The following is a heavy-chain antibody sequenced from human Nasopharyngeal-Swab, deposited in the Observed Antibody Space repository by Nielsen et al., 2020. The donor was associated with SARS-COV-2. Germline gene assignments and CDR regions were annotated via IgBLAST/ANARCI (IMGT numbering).Heavy chain of an antibody. Sequence: GESLKISCAASGLTFSSYAMSWVRKAPGKGLEWVSGISGSGAGTYYADSVKGRFTTSRDNSKNTLNLQINSLRAEDTAVYYCAKADNYDFWSAYSDHWGQGTLVTVSS. V-gene: IGHV3-23*01. J-gene: IGHJ5*02. CDR2: ISGSGAGT. D-gene: IGHD3-3*01. CDR1: GLTFSSYA. CDR3: AKADNYDFWSAYSDH.